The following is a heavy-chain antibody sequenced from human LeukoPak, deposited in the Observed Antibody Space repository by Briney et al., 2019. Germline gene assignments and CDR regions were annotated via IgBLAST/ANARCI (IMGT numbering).Heavy chain of an antibody. J-gene: IGHJ4*02. CDR1: GGSISSGSYY. D-gene: IGHD6-13*01. V-gene: IGHV4-61*02. CDR2: IYTSGST. Sequence: SETLSLTCTVSGGSISSGSYYWSWIRQPAGKGLEWIGRIYTSGSTNYNPSLKSRVTISVDTSKNQFSLKLSSVTAADTAVYYCARVVAAAVMHFDYWGQGTLVTVSS. CDR3: ARVVAAAVMHFDY.